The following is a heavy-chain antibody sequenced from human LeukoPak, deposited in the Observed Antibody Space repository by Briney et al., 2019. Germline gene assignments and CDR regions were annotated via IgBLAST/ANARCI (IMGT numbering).Heavy chain of an antibody. CDR1: GLTFSSYW. CDR2: KKQDGSEK. J-gene: IGHJ3*02. CDR3: ARPKYSGSYYFGAFDI. Sequence: GGSLRLSCAASGLTFSSYWMSWVRQAPGKGLEWVANKKQDGSEKYYIDSVKGRFTISRDNAKNSLYLQMNSLRAEDTAVYYCARPKYSGSYYFGAFDIWGQGTMVTVSS. V-gene: IGHV3-7*01. D-gene: IGHD1-26*01.